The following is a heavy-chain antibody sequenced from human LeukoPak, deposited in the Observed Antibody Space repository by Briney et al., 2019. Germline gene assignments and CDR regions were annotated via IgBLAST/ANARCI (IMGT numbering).Heavy chain of an antibody. CDR2: INPSGGST. D-gene: IGHD1-26*01. Sequence: ASVKVSCKASGYTFTSYYMHWVRQAPGQGLEWMGIINPSGGSTSYAQKFQGRVTMTRDTSISTAYMELSRLRSDDTAVYYCAIVGATTEGPFDYWGQGTLVTVSS. V-gene: IGHV1-46*01. CDR3: AIVGATTEGPFDY. CDR1: GYTFTSYY. J-gene: IGHJ4*02.